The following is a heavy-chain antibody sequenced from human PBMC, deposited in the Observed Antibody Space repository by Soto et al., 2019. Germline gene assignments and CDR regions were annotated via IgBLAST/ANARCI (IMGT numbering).Heavy chain of an antibody. CDR2: VYRTGST. Sequence: QVQLQESGPGLVKPSGTLSLTCAVSGGSISTSNWWSWVRQPPGKGLEWIGEVYRTGSTTYNPSRESRLTISVDKSTNQFSLKLPSVTAADTAVYYCARARATIAAAAIFDCWGQGTLVTVSS. D-gene: IGHD6-13*01. V-gene: IGHV4-4*02. CDR1: GGSISTSNW. CDR3: ARARATIAAAAIFDC. J-gene: IGHJ4*02.